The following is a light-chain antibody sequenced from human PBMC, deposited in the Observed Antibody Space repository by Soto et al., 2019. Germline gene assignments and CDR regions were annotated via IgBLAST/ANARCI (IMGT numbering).Light chain of an antibody. CDR1: SSNIGSNS. Sequence: SVLTQPPSASGTPGQRVTISCSGSSSNIGSNSVYWYHQFPGTAPKLLIYRNNRRPSGVPDRFSGSKSGTSASLAISGLRSEDEADYYCATWDDSLSVLYVFGHGTKVTV. J-gene: IGLJ1*01. CDR3: ATWDDSLSVLYV. V-gene: IGLV1-47*01. CDR2: RNN.